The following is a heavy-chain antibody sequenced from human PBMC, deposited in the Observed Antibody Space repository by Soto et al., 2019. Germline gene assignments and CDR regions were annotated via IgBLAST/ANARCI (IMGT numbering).Heavy chain of an antibody. D-gene: IGHD5-18*01. V-gene: IGHV3-30*18. J-gene: IGHJ2*01. CDR2: ISYDGSNK. CDR3: AKEGTAMVWYFDL. Sequence: VGSLRLSCAASGFTFSSYGMHWVRQAPGKGLEWVAVISYDGSNKYYADSVKGRFTISRDNSKNTLYLQMNSLRAEDTAVYYCAKEGTAMVWYFDLWGRGTLVTAPQ. CDR1: GFTFSSYG.